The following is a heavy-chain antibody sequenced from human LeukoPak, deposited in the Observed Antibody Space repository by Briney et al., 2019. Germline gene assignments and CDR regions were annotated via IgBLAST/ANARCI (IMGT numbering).Heavy chain of an antibody. CDR2: IWYDGSNK. V-gene: IGHV3-33*08. CDR1: GFTFSSYG. Sequence: GGSLRLSCAASGFTFSSYGMHGVRQAPGKGLEWVAVIWYDGSNKYYADSVKGRFALSRDNSKNTLYLQMNSLRAEDTAVYYCASYVLGDAFDVWGQGTMVTVSS. CDR3: ASYVLGDAFDV. D-gene: IGHD3-3*02. J-gene: IGHJ3*01.